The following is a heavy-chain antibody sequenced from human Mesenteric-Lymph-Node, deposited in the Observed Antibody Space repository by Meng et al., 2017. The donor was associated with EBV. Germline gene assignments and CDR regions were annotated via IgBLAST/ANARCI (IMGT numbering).Heavy chain of an antibody. Sequence: VQLGQSGAEVKKPGSSVKVSCKASGGTFSSYAISWVRQAPGQGLEWLGGIIPIFSTANYAQKLQGRVTITADESTSTAYMELNSLRSEDTAVYYCATYYYDSSAYFDWGQGTLVTVSS. V-gene: IGHV1-69*01. CDR1: GGTFSSYA. CDR3: ATYYYDSSAYFD. J-gene: IGHJ4*02. CDR2: IIPIFSTA. D-gene: IGHD3-22*01.